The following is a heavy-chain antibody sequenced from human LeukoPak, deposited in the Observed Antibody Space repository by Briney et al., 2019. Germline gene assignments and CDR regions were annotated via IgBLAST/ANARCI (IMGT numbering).Heavy chain of an antibody. V-gene: IGHV3-23*01. CDR2: LTTDGGST. J-gene: IGHJ4*02. CDR3: ARSLVRWAFDY. Sequence: GGSLRLSCAASGFTFSSYDMSWVRQAPGKGLEWVSSLTTDGGSTEYADSVKGRFTISRDNSKNTLYLQMNSLRAEDTALYYCARSLVRWAFDYWGQGTLVTVSS. CDR1: GFTFSSYD. D-gene: IGHD4-23*01.